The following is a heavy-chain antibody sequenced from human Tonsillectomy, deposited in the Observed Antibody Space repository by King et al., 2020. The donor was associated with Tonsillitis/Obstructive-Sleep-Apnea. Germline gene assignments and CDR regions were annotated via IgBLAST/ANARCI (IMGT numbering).Heavy chain of an antibody. CDR1: GGYFSVYY. D-gene: IGHD2-2*02. CDR3: AGGGGVVPAAIGMYSFPINYFDY. CDR2: IKHSGST. V-gene: IGHV4-34*01. J-gene: IGHJ4*02. Sequence: VQLQQWGAGLLKPSETLSLTCAVYGGYFSVYYWSWIRQPPGKGLEWIGEIKHSGSTNYNPALKSRVTISVATSTNQFSLKQGSVTAADTAVFYCAGGGGVVPAAIGMYSFPINYFDYWGQGTLVTVSS.